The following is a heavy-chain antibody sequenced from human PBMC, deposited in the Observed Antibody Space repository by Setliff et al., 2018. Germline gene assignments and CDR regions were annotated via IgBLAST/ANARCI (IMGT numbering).Heavy chain of an antibody. V-gene: IGHV3-48*03. CDR2: ISSSGSTI. Sequence: PGGSLRLSCAASGFTFSSYEMNWVRQAPGKGLEWVSYISSSGSTIYYADSVKGRFTISRDNAKNSLYLQMNSLTAADMAVYYCAREQWLDPPGYYYMDVWAKGTTVTVSS. J-gene: IGHJ6*03. CDR1: GFTFSSYE. CDR3: AREQWLDPPGYYYMDV. D-gene: IGHD6-19*01.